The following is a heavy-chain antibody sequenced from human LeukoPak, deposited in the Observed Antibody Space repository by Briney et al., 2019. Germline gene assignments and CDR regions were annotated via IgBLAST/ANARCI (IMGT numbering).Heavy chain of an antibody. CDR1: GGSISSYY. CDR3: AGNDILTGYYRFDY. V-gene: IGHV4-59*01. Sequence: SETLSLTCTVSGGSISSYYWSWIRQPPGKGLEWIGYIYYSGSTNYNPSLKSRVTISVDTSKNQFSLKLSSVTAAATAVYYCAGNDILTGYYRFDYWGQGTLVTVSS. CDR2: IYYSGST. D-gene: IGHD3-9*01. J-gene: IGHJ4*02.